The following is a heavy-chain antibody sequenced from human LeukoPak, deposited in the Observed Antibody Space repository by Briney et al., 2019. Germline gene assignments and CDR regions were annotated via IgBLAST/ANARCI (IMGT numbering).Heavy chain of an antibody. V-gene: IGHV3-23*01. CDR3: AKMQGYFDY. Sequence: GGSLRLSCAASGFSFSSYAMSWVRQAPGKGLEWVSAITSSGETTYYADSVKGRFTISRDNSKKMVYLQMNSLRAEDAATYYCAKMQGYFDYWGQGSLVTVSS. CDR2: ITSSGETT. J-gene: IGHJ4*02. CDR1: GFSFSSYA.